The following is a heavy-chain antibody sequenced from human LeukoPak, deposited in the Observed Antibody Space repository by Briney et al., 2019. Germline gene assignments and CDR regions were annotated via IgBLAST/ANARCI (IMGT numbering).Heavy chain of an antibody. CDR2: MWNDGSNK. CDR1: GFTFNIFD. J-gene: IGHJ4*02. Sequence: GGSLRLSCAASGFTFNIFDMHWVRQAPGKGLECVAEMWNDGSNKYYADSVKGRFTISRDNSKNTLYLKMNSLRVEDTAVYYGAKDMAVNGSGSYYKGFDYWGQGTLVAVAS. D-gene: IGHD3-10*01. CDR3: AKDMAVNGSGSYYKGFDY. V-gene: IGHV3-33*06.